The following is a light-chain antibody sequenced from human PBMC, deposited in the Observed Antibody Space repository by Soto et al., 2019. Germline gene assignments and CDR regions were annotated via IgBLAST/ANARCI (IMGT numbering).Light chain of an antibody. Sequence: EIGLTQSPATLSLSPGERATLSCRASHSISSDLAWYQQKPGQAPRLLIYDASNRATGIPVKFSGRGSGTDFTLTISSLEPEDFAVYYCQQRGTWPWTFGQGTQVEIK. J-gene: IGKJ1*01. V-gene: IGKV3-11*01. CDR2: DAS. CDR1: HSISSD. CDR3: QQRGTWPWT.